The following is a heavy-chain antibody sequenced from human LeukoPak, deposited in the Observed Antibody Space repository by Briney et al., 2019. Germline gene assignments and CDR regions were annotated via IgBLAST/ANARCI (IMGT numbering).Heavy chain of an antibody. D-gene: IGHD5-12*01. Sequence: RGSLRLSCAASGFTFSSYGMHWVRQAPGKGLEWVAVISYDGSNKYYADSVKGRFTISRDNSKNTLYLQMNSLRAEDTAVYYCAKAPPGGYDLVDYWGQGTLVTVSS. V-gene: IGHV3-30*18. CDR2: ISYDGSNK. J-gene: IGHJ4*02. CDR1: GFTFSSYG. CDR3: AKAPPGGYDLVDY.